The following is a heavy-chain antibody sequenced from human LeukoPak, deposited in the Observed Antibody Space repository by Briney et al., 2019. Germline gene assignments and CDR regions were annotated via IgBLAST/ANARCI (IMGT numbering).Heavy chain of an antibody. D-gene: IGHD2-2*01. CDR2: INHSGST. CDR1: GGSFSGYY. CDR3: AKQVVPAASSWFDP. J-gene: IGHJ5*02. V-gene: IGHV4-34*01. Sequence: SETLSLTCAVYGGSFSGYYWSWIRQPPGKGLEWIGEINHSGSTNYNPSLKSRVTISVDTSKNQFSLKLSSVTAADTAVYYCAKQVVPAASSWFDPWGQGTLVTVSS.